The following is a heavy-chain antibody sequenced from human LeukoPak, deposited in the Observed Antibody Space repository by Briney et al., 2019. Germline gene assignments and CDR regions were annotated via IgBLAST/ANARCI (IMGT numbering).Heavy chain of an antibody. D-gene: IGHD1-14*01. CDR1: GGSISSSSYY. V-gene: IGHV4-39*07. Sequence: PSETLSLTCTVSGGSISSSSYYWGWIRQPPGKGLEWIGSIYYSGSTYYNPSLKSRVTISVDTSKNQFSLKLSSVTAADTAVYYCASVFTPDLQLDYWGQGTLVTVSS. CDR3: ASVFTPDLQLDY. CDR2: IYYSGST. J-gene: IGHJ4*02.